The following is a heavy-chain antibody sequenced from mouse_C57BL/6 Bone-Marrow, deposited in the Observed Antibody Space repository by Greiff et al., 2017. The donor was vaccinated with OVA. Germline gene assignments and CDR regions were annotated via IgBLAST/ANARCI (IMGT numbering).Heavy chain of an antibody. CDR3: ARADGYSYYFDY. CDR1: GYTFTTYP. CDR2: FHPYNDDT. Sequence: QVHVKQSGAELARPGASVKMSCKASGYTFTTYPIEWMKQNHGKSLEWIGNFHPYNDDTKYNEKFKGKATLTVEKSSSTVYLELSRLTSDDSAVYYCARADGYSYYFDYWGQGTTLTVSS. V-gene: IGHV1-47*01. J-gene: IGHJ2*01. D-gene: IGHD2-3*01.